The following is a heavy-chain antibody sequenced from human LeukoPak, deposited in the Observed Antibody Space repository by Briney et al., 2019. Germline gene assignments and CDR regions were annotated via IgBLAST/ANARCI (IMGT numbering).Heavy chain of an antibody. D-gene: IGHD3-3*01. CDR1: GYTFTSYG. V-gene: IGHV1-18*01. J-gene: IGHJ4*02. Sequence: ASVKVSCKASGYTFTSYGISWVRQAPGQGLEWMGWISAYNGNTNYAQKLQGRVTMTTDTSTSTAYMELRGLRSDDTAVYYCARGRITIFGVVIIPLDYWGQGTLVTVSS. CDR3: ARGRITIFGVVIIPLDY. CDR2: ISAYNGNT.